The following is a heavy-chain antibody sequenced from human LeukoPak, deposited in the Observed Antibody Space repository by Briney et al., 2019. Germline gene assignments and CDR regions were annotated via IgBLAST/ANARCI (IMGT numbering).Heavy chain of an antibody. D-gene: IGHD5-24*01. V-gene: IGHV3-23*01. J-gene: IGHJ3*02. Sequence: GGSLRLSCAASGFTFSSYAMSWVRQAPGKGLEWVSAISGSGGSTYYADSVKGRFTISRDNSKNTLSLQMNSLSREGTAIYYCVRRGGSDGWGAFDIGGQGTVVTVSS. CDR1: GFTFSSYA. CDR2: ISGSGGST. CDR3: VRRGGSDGWGAFDI.